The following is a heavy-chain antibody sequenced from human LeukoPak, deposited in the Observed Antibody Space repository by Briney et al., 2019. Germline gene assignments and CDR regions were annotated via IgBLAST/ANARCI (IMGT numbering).Heavy chain of an antibody. V-gene: IGHV1-69*13. CDR1: GGTFSSYA. CDR2: IIPIFGTA. D-gene: IGHD3-22*01. CDR3: ARQWLPYAFDI. J-gene: IGHJ3*02. Sequence: ASVTVSCKASGGTFSSYAISWVRQAPGQGLEWMGGIIPIFGTANYAQKFQGRVTITADESTSTAYMELSSLRSEDTAVYYCARQWLPYAFDIWGQGTMVTVSS.